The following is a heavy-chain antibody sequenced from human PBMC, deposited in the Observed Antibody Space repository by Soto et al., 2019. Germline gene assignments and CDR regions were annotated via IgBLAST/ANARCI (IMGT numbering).Heavy chain of an antibody. J-gene: IGHJ6*02. CDR2: IYYSGST. CDR3: AREGQGGAYYYYGMDV. D-gene: IGHD1-26*01. CDR1: GGSISSYY. V-gene: IGHV4-59*01. Sequence: SETLSLTCTVSGGSISSYYWSWIRQPPGKGLEWIGYIYYSGSTNYNPSLKSRVTISVDTSKNQFSLKLSSVTAADTAVYYCAREGQGGAYYYYGMDVWGQGTTGTVSS.